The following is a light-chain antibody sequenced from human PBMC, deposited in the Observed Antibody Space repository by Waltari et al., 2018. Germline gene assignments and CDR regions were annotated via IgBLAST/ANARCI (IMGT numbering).Light chain of an antibody. CDR1: SSDVVGDNL. Sequence: QSALTHPAAVSGSPGQSITIPGTGTSSDVVGDNLVSWYQQPPSTAPKLIIYGGSKRPSGVSNRFSGSKSGNTASLTISGLQAEDEAAYYCCSYTTSITWVFGGGTKLTVL. CDR3: CSYTTSITWV. CDR2: GGS. V-gene: IGLV2-23*01. J-gene: IGLJ3*02.